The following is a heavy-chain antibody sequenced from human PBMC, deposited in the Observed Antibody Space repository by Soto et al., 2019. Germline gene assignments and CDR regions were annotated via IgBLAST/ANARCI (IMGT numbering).Heavy chain of an antibody. CDR1: GDSISSYY. CDR3: ARDRTSVNWYFDL. CDR2: IHYTGNT. Sequence: QVQLQESGPGLVKPSETLSLTCTVSGDSISSYYWSWIRQPPGKGLEWIGYIHYTGNTNHNPSLKSRVTISGDTSKNQFSLKLSAVTAAGTAVYYCARDRTSVNWYFDLWGRGTLVSVSS. D-gene: IGHD2-2*01. J-gene: IGHJ2*01. V-gene: IGHV4-59*01.